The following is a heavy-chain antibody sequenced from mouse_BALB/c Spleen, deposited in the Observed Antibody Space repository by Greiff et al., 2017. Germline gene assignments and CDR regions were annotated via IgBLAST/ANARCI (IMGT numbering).Heavy chain of an antibody. CDR2: ISSGGSYT. CDR3: ARDLGDYDGRRYWYFDV. J-gene: IGHJ1*01. CDR1: GFTFSSYA. Sequence: EVKLVESGGGLVKPGGSLKLSCAASGFTFSSYAMSWVRQSPEKRLEWVAEISSGGSYTYYPDTVTGRFTISRDNAKNTLYLEMSSLRSEDTAMYYCARDLGDYDGRRYWYFDVWGAGTTVTVSS. D-gene: IGHD2-4*01. V-gene: IGHV5-9-4*01.